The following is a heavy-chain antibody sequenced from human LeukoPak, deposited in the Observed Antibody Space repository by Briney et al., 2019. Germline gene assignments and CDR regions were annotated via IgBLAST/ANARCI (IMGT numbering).Heavy chain of an antibody. CDR1: GFTFSSYD. V-gene: IGHV3-13*01. Sequence: GGSLRLSCAASGFTFSSYDMHWVRQAPGRGLEWVSSIGTAADTYSPGSVKGRFTTSRENAKNSLYLQMNSLRAGDTAVYYCARGPIVGITETKGYFDYWGQGILVTVSS. CDR2: IGTAADT. J-gene: IGHJ4*02. CDR3: ARGPIVGITETKGYFDY. D-gene: IGHD1-7*01.